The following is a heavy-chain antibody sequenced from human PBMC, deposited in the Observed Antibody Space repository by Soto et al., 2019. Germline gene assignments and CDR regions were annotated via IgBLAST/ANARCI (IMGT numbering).Heavy chain of an antibody. J-gene: IGHJ4*02. CDR2: ITGSGSDT. CDR3: AKLGSSSWSPHYYFDY. D-gene: IGHD2-2*01. Sequence: GGSLRLSCAASGFTFYNYAMGWVRQAPGKGLEWVSAITGSGSDTYYVDSVKGRFIISRDNSENTLYLQMNSLRAEDTAIYYCAKLGSSSWSPHYYFDYWGQGTLVTVSS. CDR1: GFTFYNYA. V-gene: IGHV3-23*01.